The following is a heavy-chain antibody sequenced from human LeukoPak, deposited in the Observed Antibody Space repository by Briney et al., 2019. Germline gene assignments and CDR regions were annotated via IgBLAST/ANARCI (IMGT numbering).Heavy chain of an antibody. CDR1: GGSISSSSYY. J-gene: IGHJ4*02. Sequence: PSETLSLTCTVSGGSISSSSYYWGWIRQPPGKGLEWIGSIYYSGSTYYNPSLKSRVTISVDTSKNQFSLKLSSVTAADTAVYYCARVDTAMDWGQGTLVTVSS. V-gene: IGHV4-39*07. CDR2: IYYSGST. CDR3: ARVDTAMD. D-gene: IGHD5-18*01.